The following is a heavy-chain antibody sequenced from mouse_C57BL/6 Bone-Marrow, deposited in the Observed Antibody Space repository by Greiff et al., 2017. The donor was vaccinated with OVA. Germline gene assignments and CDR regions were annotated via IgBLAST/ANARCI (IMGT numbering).Heavy chain of an antibody. J-gene: IGHJ4*01. Sequence: QVQLKESGAELVRPGTSVKVSCKASGYAFTNYLIEWVKQRPGQGLEWIGVINPGSGGTNYNEKFKGKATLTADKSSSTAYMQLSSLTSEDSAVYFCARGRAMDYWGQGTSVTVSS. V-gene: IGHV1-54*01. CDR3: ARGRAMDY. CDR2: INPGSGGT. CDR1: GYAFTNYL.